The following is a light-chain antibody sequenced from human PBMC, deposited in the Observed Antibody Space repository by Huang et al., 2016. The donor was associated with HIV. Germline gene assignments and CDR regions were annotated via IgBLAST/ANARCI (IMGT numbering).Light chain of an antibody. J-gene: IGKJ2*01. CDR1: QNNNKY. V-gene: IGKV1-39*01. CDR2: GAS. Sequence: DIQITQSPFSLSASVGDRVTITCRASQNNNKYLNWYQQQPGKAPKLLISGASTLQSGVPSSFSGSGSGTDFTLTISSLQPEDSAVYFCQQSVKTPRTFGQGTKLEI. CDR3: QQSVKTPRT.